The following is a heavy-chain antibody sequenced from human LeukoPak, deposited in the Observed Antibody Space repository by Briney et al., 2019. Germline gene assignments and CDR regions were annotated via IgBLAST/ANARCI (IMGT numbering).Heavy chain of an antibody. CDR1: GGSISSYY. CDR2: IYYSGST. V-gene: IGHV4-59*06. CDR3: ARVWYCSGGSCRYGMDV. J-gene: IGHJ6*02. Sequence: SETLSLTCTVSGGSISSYYWSWIRQHPGKGLEWIGYIYYSGSTYYNPSLKSRVTISVDTSKNQFSLKLSSVTAADTAVYYCARVWYCSGGSCRYGMDVWGQGTTVTVSS. D-gene: IGHD2-15*01.